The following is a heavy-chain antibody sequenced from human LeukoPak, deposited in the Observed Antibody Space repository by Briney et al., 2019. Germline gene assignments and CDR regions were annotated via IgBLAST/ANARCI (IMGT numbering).Heavy chain of an antibody. J-gene: IGHJ4*02. CDR1: GFTFSTYA. V-gene: IGHV3-23*01. CDR2: ITGSGDST. CDR3: AKDHRGVGATGPYVGPTDY. Sequence: GGSLRLSCAASGFTFSTYAMSWVRQAPGKGLEWVSGITGSGDSTYYADSVKGRFAISRDNSKNTLFLQMNTLRAEDTAIYYCAKDHRGVGATGPYVGPTDYWGQGTLVTVSS. D-gene: IGHD1-1*01.